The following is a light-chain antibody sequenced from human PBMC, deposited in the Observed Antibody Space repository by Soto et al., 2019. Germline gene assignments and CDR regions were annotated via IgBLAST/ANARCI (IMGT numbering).Light chain of an antibody. CDR2: VAS. Sequence: EIVMTQSPATLSASPGERATLSCRASQSVSNNLAWYHQKPGQAPRLLISVASTRATGIPARFSGSGSGTEFTLTISSLQHEDFAVYYCQQYNNWWTFGQGTKVEIK. CDR1: QSVSNN. V-gene: IGKV3-15*01. CDR3: QQYNNWWT. J-gene: IGKJ1*01.